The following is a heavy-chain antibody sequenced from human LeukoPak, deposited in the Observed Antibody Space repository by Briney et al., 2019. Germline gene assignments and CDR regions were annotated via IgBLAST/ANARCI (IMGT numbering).Heavy chain of an antibody. CDR3: ARGHPHSSSYYGSFDF. CDR1: GFTVGSNY. J-gene: IGHJ4*02. Sequence: GGSLRLSCAASGFTVGSNYLSWVRQLPGKGLEWVSVIYSGDTTYYADSVKGRFTISRDNSKNTLYLQMNSVRVEDTAVYFCARGHPHSSSYYGSFDFWGQGTLVTVSS. V-gene: IGHV3-53*01. D-gene: IGHD6-13*01. CDR2: IYSGDTT.